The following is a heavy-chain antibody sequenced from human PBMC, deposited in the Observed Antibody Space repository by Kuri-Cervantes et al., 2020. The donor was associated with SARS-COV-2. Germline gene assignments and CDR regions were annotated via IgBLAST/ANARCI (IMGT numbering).Heavy chain of an antibody. Sequence: GGSLRLSCEASGFTFGSYTMNWVRQTPGKGLEWVSCISATSTIIHYADSVKGRFTISRDNAKYSLYLQMNSLRDEDTAVYYCARVPYDILTGYYVSPIDYWGQGTLVTVSS. CDR2: ISATSTII. V-gene: IGHV3-48*02. CDR3: ARVPYDILTGYYVSPIDY. D-gene: IGHD3-9*01. J-gene: IGHJ4*02. CDR1: GFTFGSYT.